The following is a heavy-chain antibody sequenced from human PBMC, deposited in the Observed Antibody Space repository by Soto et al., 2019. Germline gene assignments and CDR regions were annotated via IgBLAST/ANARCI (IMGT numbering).Heavy chain of an antibody. J-gene: IGHJ4*02. D-gene: IGHD3-9*01. CDR2: INSNGRTT. CDR3: ASSRLFRLDY. CDR1: GFSFSDYW. V-gene: IGHV3-74*01. Sequence: EVQLLESGGGLVQPGGSLRLSCAASGFSFSDYWMHWVRQAPGEGLVWVSRINSNGRTTSYADSVKGRFTISRDNAKNTVYLQMNSLRAEDTAVYYWASSRLFRLDYWGQGALVTVSS.